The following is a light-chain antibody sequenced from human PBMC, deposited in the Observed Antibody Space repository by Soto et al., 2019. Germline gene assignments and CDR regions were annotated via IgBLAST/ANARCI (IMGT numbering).Light chain of an antibody. V-gene: IGKV1-12*01. CDR1: QDISRW. CDR2: TAS. CDR3: QQADNFPWT. J-gene: IGKJ1*01. Sequence: DIQMTQSPSSVSASVGDRVAITCRASQDISRWLAWYQQKPGKAPKLLIYTASNLQSGVPSRFSGSGSGTDFTLTISSLQPEDFATYYCQQADNFPWTFGQGTKVEIE.